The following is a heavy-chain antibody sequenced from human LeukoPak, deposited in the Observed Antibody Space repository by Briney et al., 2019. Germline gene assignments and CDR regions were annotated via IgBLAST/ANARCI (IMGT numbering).Heavy chain of an antibody. V-gene: IGHV4-39*01. J-gene: IGHJ4*02. CDR1: GASISSSSYY. Sequence: SETLSLTCTVSGASISSSSYYWGWIRQPPGKGLEWIGSIYYNGTTYYNPSLKSRVTISVDTSKNQFSLKLSSVTAADTAVYYCARPLVGATRGFDYWGQGTLVTVSS. D-gene: IGHD1-26*01. CDR3: ARPLVGATRGFDY. CDR2: IYYNGTT.